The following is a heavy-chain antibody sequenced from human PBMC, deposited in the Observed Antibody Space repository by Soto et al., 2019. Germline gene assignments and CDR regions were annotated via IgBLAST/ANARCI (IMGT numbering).Heavy chain of an antibody. CDR2: IFHSGST. V-gene: IGHV4-38-2*01. CDR3: ARGLQYGGNSAY. CDR1: GYSISSGYY. D-gene: IGHD2-21*02. Sequence: TSETLSLTCGASGYSISSGYYWGWIRQPPGKGLEWIASIFHSGSTYYNPSLKSRVTISVDTSKNQFSLKLSSVTAADTAVYYCARGLQYGGNSAYWGQGTLVTVSS. J-gene: IGHJ4*02.